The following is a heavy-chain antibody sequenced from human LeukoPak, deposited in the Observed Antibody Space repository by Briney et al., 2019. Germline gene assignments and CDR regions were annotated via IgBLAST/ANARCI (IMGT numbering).Heavy chain of an antibody. J-gene: IGHJ4*02. D-gene: IGHD6-19*01. CDR3: AKDIAVAGTMMSGGDY. V-gene: IGHV3-30*02. CDR1: GFTFSSYG. Sequence: GGSLRLSCAAFGFTFSSYGMHWVRQVPGKGLEWVAFIRYDESNQYYADSVKGRFTISRDDSKNTLYLQMNSLRPEDTAAYYCAKDIAVAGTMMSGGDYWGQGTLVTVSS. CDR2: IRYDESNQ.